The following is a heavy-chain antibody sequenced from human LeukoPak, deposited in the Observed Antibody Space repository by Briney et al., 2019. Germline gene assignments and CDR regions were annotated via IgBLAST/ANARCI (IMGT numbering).Heavy chain of an antibody. CDR2: IYTGDTT. CDR3: ARVTLRYIFDY. J-gene: IGHJ4*02. D-gene: IGHD5-18*01. V-gene: IGHV3-66*01. Sequence: GGSLRLSCAASGFTVSSHYMSWVRQAPGKGPEWVSVIYTGDTTYYADSVKGRFTMSRDNSTNTLYLQMNSLRAEDTAVYYCARVTLRYIFDYWGQGTLVTVSS. CDR1: GFTVSSHY.